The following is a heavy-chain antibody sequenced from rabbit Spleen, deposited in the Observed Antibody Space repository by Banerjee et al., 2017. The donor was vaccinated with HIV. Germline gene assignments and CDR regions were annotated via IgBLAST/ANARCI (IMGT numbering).Heavy chain of an antibody. J-gene: IGHJ6*01. Sequence: QEQLVESGGGLVQPEGSLALTCTASGFSFSSSYYMCWVRQAPGKGLEWIACIDAGSSGSTYYASWAKGRFTISKTSSTTVTLQMTSLTAADTATYFCARDSGSSFSSYGMDLWGPGTLVTVS. CDR2: IDAGSSGST. CDR3: ARDSGSSFSSYGMDL. CDR1: GFSFSSSYY. V-gene: IGHV1S45*01. D-gene: IGHD8-1*01.